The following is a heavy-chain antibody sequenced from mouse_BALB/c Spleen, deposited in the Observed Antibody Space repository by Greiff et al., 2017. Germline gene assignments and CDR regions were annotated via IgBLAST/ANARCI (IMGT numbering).Heavy chain of an antibody. CDR1: GFTFSSYG. CDR3: ARHSDDGYNYAMDY. J-gene: IGHJ4*01. D-gene: IGHD2-3*01. Sequence: EVQLVESGGDLVKPGGSLKLSCAASGFTFSSYGMSWVRQTPDKRLEWVATISSGGSYTYYPDSVKGRFTISRDNAKNTLYLQMSSLKSEDTAMYYCARHSDDGYNYAMDYWGQGTSVTVSS. CDR2: ISSGGSYT. V-gene: IGHV5-6*01.